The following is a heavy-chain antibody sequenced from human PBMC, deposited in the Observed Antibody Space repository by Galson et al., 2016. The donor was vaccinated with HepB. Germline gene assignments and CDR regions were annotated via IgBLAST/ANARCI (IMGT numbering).Heavy chain of an antibody. CDR1: GFTFSNYG. CDR3: ARRHEYCPPVGCSVDY. CDR2: DSMDGRRK. D-gene: IGHD2/OR15-2a*01. V-gene: IGHV3-30*03. J-gene: IGHJ4*02. Sequence: SLRLSCAASGFTFSNYGMHWVRQAPGKGLEWVAADSMDGRRKFYADSVKGRFTISRDNSNSMLFLQMSSLRADDTAVYYRARRHEYCPPVGCSVDYWGQGTLVSVSS.